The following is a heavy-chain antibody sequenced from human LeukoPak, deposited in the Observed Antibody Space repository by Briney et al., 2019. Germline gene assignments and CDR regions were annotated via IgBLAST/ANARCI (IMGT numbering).Heavy chain of an antibody. CDR1: GFTFSSYA. CDR3: ATPPTVTRNY. CDR2: ISGSGGST. Sequence: GGSLRLSCAASGFTFSSYAMSWVCQAPGKGLEWVSSISGSGGSTYYADSVKGRFTISRDNSKNTLYLQMNSLRAEDTAVYYCATPPTVTRNYWGQGTLVTVSS. J-gene: IGHJ4*02. D-gene: IGHD4-17*01. V-gene: IGHV3-23*01.